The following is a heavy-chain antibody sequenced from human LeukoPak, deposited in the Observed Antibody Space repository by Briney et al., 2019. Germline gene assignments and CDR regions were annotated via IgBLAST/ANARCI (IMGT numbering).Heavy chain of an antibody. CDR1: GYSINSGYY. J-gene: IGHJ4*02. CDR2: IYHSGTT. D-gene: IGHD3-22*01. CDR3: ARASYSYDISGWVPFDY. V-gene: IGHV4-38-2*02. Sequence: SETLSLTCTVSGYSINSGYYWGWIRQPPGKGLEWIGSIYHSGTTYSNPSLRSRVTISGDTSENQFSLRLSSVTAADTAVYYCARASYSYDISGWVPFDYWGQGTLVTVSS.